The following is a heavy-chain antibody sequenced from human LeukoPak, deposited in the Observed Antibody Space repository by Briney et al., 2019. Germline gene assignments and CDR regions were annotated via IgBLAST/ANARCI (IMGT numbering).Heavy chain of an antibody. V-gene: IGHV4-61*01. D-gene: IGHD4-17*01. CDR1: GGSVSSGSYY. CDR2: IYYSGST. Sequence: SEPLSLTCTVSGGSVSSGSYYWSWIRQPPGKGLEWIGYIYYSGSTNYNPSLKSRVTISVDTSKNQFSLKLSSVTAADTAVYYCARDRVTTGYFDYWGQGTLVTVSS. J-gene: IGHJ4*02. CDR3: ARDRVTTGYFDY.